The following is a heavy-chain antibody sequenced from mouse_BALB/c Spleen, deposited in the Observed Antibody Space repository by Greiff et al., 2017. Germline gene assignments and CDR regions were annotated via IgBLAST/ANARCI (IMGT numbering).Heavy chain of an antibody. J-gene: IGHJ3*01. Sequence: QVQLQQSGPELVKPGASVKMSCKASGYTFTDYVISWVKQRTGQGLEWIGEIYPGSGSTYYNEKFKGKATLTADKSSNTAYMQLSSLTSEDSAVYFCAATVEPAYWGQGTLVTVSA. CDR3: AATVEPAY. V-gene: IGHV1-81*01. D-gene: IGHD1-1*01. CDR1: GYTFTDYV. CDR2: IYPGSGST.